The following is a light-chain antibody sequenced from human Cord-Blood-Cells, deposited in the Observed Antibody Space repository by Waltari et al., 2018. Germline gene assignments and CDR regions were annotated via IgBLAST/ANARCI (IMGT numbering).Light chain of an antibody. J-gene: IGLJ3*02. CDR3: SSYAGSNNLV. V-gene: IGLV2-8*01. CDR1: SRDVGGYNH. CDR2: EVS. Sequence: QSVLPQPHSASASAGQSVTISRTETSRDVGGYNHVSWYQQHHGKAPKLMIYEVSKRPSGVPDRFSGSKSGNTASLTVSGLQAEDEADYYCSSYAGSNNLVFGGGTKLTVL.